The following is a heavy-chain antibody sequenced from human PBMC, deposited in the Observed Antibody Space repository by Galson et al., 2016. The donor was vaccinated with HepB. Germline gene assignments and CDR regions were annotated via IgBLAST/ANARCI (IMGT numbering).Heavy chain of an antibody. CDR3: AREKGGSTMASHWFQP. CDR2: ISSRSTYI. V-gene: IGHV3-21*01. CDR1: GFTFSTQS. Sequence: SLRLSCAASGFTFSTQSMNWVRQAPGKGLEWVSSISSRSTYIHNADPGEGRFTISRDNAKNSLYLQLNSLRAEDTAVYYCAREKGGSTMASHWFQPWGQGTLVTVSS. D-gene: IGHD4/OR15-4a*01. J-gene: IGHJ5*02.